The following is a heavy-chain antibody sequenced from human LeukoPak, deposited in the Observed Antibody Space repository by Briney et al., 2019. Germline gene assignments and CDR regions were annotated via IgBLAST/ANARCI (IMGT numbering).Heavy chain of an antibody. D-gene: IGHD6-19*01. CDR1: GFSFSSAW. CDR3: AKVASSDWYSDY. J-gene: IGHJ4*02. CDR2: ISGSGGST. Sequence: PGGSLRLSCVGSGFSFSSAWMSWVRQAPGKGLEWLSTISGSGGSTYYADSVKGRFTISRDSSNNTLELQMSSLRAEDTAVYYCAKVASSDWYSDYWGQGTLVTVSS. V-gene: IGHV3-23*01.